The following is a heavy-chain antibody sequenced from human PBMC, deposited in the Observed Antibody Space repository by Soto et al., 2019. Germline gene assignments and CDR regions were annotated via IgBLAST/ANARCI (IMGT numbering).Heavy chain of an antibody. D-gene: IGHD5-12*01. CDR3: ARDRGANSGFDGPGDY. CDR1: GFTFSRYG. J-gene: IGHJ4*02. Sequence: QVQLVESGGGVVQPGKSLRLFCAASGFTFSRYGMHWVRQAPGKGLEWVAVVWFDGRNKYYADSVKGRFTISRDNSDDTLYLQMNSLRAEDTAVYYCARDRGANSGFDGPGDYWGQGTVVIVSS. V-gene: IGHV3-33*01. CDR2: VWFDGRNK.